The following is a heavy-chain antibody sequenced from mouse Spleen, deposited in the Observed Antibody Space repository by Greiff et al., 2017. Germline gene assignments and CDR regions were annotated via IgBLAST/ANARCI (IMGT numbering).Heavy chain of an antibody. D-gene: IGHD3-2*01. J-gene: IGHJ3*01. CDR3: ARQGGDSSGY. V-gene: IGHV5-9-3*01. Sequence: EVKLVESGGGLVKPGGSLKLSCAASGFTFSSYAMSWVRQTPEKRLEWVATISSGGSYTYYPDSVKGRFTISRDNAKNTLYLQMSSLRSEDTAMYYCARQGGDSSGYWGQGTLVTVSA. CDR1: GFTFSSYA. CDR2: ISSGGSYT.